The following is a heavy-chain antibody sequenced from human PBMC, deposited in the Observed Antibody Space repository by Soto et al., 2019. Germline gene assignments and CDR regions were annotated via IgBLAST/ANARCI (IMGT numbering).Heavy chain of an antibody. D-gene: IGHD6-19*01. CDR1: GYSISSGYY. J-gene: IGHJ5*02. CDR3: ARATLGSSGWYWFDP. CDR2: IYHSGST. Sequence: PSETLSLTCAVSGYSISSGYYWGWIRQPPGKGLEWIGSIYHSGSTYYNPSLKSRVTISVDTSKNQFSLKLSSVTAADTAVYYCARATLGSSGWYWFDPWGQGTLVTVSS. V-gene: IGHV4-38-2*01.